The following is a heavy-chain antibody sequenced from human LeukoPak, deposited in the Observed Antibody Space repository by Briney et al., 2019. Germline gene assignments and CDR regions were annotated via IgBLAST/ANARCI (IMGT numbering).Heavy chain of an antibody. J-gene: IGHJ3*02. CDR2: ISGSGGST. CDR1: GFTFSSYA. D-gene: IGHD2-15*01. V-gene: IGHV3-23*01. CDR3: ARDCSGGSCYSDAFDI. Sequence: PGGSLRLSCAASGFTFSSYAMSWVRQAPGKGLEWVSAISGSGGSTYYADSVRGRFTISRDNSKNTLYLQMNSLRAEDTAVYYCARDCSGGSCYSDAFDIWGQGTMVTVSS.